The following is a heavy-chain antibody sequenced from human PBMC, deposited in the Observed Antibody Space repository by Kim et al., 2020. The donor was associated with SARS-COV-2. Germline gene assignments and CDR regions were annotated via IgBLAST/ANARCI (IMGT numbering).Heavy chain of an antibody. V-gene: IGHV3-53*04. CDR3: ARVGDYVWGSYRYRWFDP. Sequence: KGRFTISRHNSKNTLYLQMNSLRAEDTAVYYCARVGDYVWGSYRYRWFDPWGQGTLVTVSS. D-gene: IGHD3-16*02. J-gene: IGHJ5*02.